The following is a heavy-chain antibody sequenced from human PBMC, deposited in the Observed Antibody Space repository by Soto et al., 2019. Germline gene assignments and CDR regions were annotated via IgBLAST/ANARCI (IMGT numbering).Heavy chain of an antibody. CDR2: ISYDGSNK. CDR3: AKAKRIAAAGRSFDY. J-gene: IGHJ4*02. Sequence: GGSLRLSCAASGFTFSSYGMHWVRQAPGKGLEWVAVISYDGSNKYYADSVKGRFTISRDNSKNTLYLQMNSLRAEDTAVYYCAKAKRIAAAGRSFDYWGQGTLVTVSS. V-gene: IGHV3-30*18. CDR1: GFTFSSYG. D-gene: IGHD6-13*01.